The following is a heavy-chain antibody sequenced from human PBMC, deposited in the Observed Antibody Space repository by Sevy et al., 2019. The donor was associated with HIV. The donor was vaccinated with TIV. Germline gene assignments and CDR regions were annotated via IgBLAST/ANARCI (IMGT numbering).Heavy chain of an antibody. Sequence: GSLRLSCAVYGGSFSGYYWSWIRQPPGKGLEWIGEIIPSGITNYNPSLKSRVTISIDTSKNQCSLKVKSVTAADTAIYYCARGQWEHPYWGQGTQVTVSS. CDR2: IIPSGIT. J-gene: IGHJ4*02. CDR3: ARGQWEHPY. D-gene: IGHD1-26*01. CDR1: GGSFSGYY. V-gene: IGHV4-34*01.